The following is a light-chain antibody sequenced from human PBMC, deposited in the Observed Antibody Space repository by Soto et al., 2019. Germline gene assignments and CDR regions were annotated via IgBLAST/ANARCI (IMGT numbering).Light chain of an antibody. J-gene: IGKJ1*01. CDR2: KVS. V-gene: IGKV1-5*03. Sequence: DIQMTQSPSTLSASVGDRVTITCRASQSIDTWLAWYQQKPGEVPKVLIYKVSNLQRGVPSRFSGSGSGTELTLTISGLQPDDFATYYCQHYKFFPWTFGQGTRVEIK. CDR3: QHYKFFPWT. CDR1: QSIDTW.